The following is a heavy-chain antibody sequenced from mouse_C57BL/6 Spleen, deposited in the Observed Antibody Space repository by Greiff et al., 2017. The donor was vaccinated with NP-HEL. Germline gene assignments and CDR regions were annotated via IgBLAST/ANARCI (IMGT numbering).Heavy chain of an antibody. CDR3: AREESGNHNWFAY. CDR1: GYTFTSYW. Sequence: VQLQQPGAELVKPGASVKMSCKASGYTFTSYWITWVKQRPGQGLEWIGDIYPGSGSTNYNEKFKSKATLTVDTSSSTAYMQLSSLTSEDSAVYYCAREESGNHNWFAYWGQGTLVTVSA. CDR2: IYPGSGST. V-gene: IGHV1-55*01. J-gene: IGHJ3*01. D-gene: IGHD1-3*01.